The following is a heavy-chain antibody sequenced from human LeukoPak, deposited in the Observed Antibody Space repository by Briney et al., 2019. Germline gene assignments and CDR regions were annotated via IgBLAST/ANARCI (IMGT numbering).Heavy chain of an antibody. D-gene: IGHD6-13*01. Sequence: SETLSLTCTVSGGSISSYYWSWIRQPPGKGLEWIGYIYYSGSTNYNPSLKSRVTISVDTSKNQFSLQLNSVTPEDTAVYYCARGFSISCPGCFNVWGQGTMVTVSS. CDR3: ARGFSISCPGCFNV. CDR2: IYYSGST. CDR1: GGSISSYY. V-gene: IGHV4-59*12. J-gene: IGHJ3*01.